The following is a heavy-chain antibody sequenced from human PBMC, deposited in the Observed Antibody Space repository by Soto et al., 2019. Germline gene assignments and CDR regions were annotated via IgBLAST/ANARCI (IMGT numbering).Heavy chain of an antibody. Sequence: QVQLVESGGGVVQPGTSLRVSCVGSGFTFRSYVIHWVRQAPGKGLEWVALTSYEGSDKYYGDSVRGRFTISRDNSRNTVDLKMESLRLEATALYYCARWGTTGGLDVWGQGTLVSVSS. V-gene: IGHV3-30*19. CDR2: TSYEGSDK. D-gene: IGHD3-16*01. J-gene: IGHJ1*01. CDR3: ARWGTTGGLDV. CDR1: GFTFRSYV.